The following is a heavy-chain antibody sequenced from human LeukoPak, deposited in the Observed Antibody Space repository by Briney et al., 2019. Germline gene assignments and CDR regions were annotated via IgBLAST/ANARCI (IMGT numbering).Heavy chain of an antibody. D-gene: IGHD6-19*01. J-gene: IGHJ4*02. Sequence: PSETLSLTCTVSGGSISGYYWSWIRQPPGKGLEWIGYIYYSGTTNYNPSLKSRVTISVDTSKNQFSLKLSSVTAADTAVYYCARGGRYSSGWDPFGYWGQGTLVTVSS. CDR2: IYYSGTT. CDR3: ARGGRYSSGWDPFGY. V-gene: IGHV4-59*01. CDR1: GGSISGYY.